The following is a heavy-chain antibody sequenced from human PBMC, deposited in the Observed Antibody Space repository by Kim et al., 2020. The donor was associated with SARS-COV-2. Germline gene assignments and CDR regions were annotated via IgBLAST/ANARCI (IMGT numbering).Heavy chain of an antibody. V-gene: IGHV4-59*01. D-gene: IGHD3-22*01. CDR1: GGSISSYY. CDR2: IYYSGST. CDR3: ARVFYDSSGYYYDY. Sequence: SETLSRTCTVSGGSISSYYWSWIRQPPGKGLEWIGDIYYSGSTNYNPSLKSRVTISVDTSKNQFSLKLSSVTAADTAVYYCARVFYDSSGYYYDYWGQGTLVTVSS. J-gene: IGHJ4*02.